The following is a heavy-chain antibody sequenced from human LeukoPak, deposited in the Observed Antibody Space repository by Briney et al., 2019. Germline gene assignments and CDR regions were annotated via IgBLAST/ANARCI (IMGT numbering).Heavy chain of an antibody. V-gene: IGHV4-38-2*02. CDR3: ARDRVYYHDSSGIEYSQH. D-gene: IGHD3-22*01. CDR1: GYSISSGYY. J-gene: IGHJ1*01. Sequence: SETLSLTCAVSGYSISSGYYWGWIRQPPGKGLEWIGSIYHSGSTYYNPSLKSRVTISVDTSKNQFSLKLSSVTAADTAVYYCARDRVYYHDSSGIEYSQHWGQGTLVTVSS. CDR2: IYHSGST.